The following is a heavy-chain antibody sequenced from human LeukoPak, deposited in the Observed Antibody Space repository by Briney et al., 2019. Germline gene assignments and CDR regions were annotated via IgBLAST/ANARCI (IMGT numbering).Heavy chain of an antibody. CDR2: ISWNSGSI. J-gene: IGHJ4*02. V-gene: IGHV3-9*01. D-gene: IGHD6-13*01. CDR1: GFTFDDYA. CDR3: AIAGIAAAGTGYFDY. Sequence: SLRLSCAASGFTFDDYAMHWVRQAPGKGLEWVSGISWNSGSIGYADSVKGRFTISRDNAKNSLYLQMNSLRAEDTALYYCAIAGIAAAGTGYFDYWGQGTLVTVSS.